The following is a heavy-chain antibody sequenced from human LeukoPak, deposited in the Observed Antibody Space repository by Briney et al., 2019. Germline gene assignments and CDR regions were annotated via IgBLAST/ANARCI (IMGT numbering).Heavy chain of an antibody. CDR2: ISSSSSYI. J-gene: IGHJ4*02. V-gene: IGHV3-21*01. CDR3: ARDLAFGWYYFDY. CDR1: GFTFSSYS. D-gene: IGHD6-19*01. Sequence: PGGSLRLSCAASGFTFSSYSMNWVRQAPGKGLEWVSSISSSSSYIYYADSVKGRFTISRDNAKNSLYPQMNSLRAEDTAVYYCARDLAFGWYYFDYWGQGTLVTVSS.